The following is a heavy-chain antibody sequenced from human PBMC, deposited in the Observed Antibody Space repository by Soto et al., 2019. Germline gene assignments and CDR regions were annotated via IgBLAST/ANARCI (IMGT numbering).Heavy chain of an antibody. D-gene: IGHD3-10*01. CDR2: ISAYNGNT. Sequence: ASVKVSCKASGYTFTSYGISWVRQAPGQGLEWMGWISAYNGNTNYAQKLQGRVTMTTDTSTSTAYMELRSLRSDDTAVYYCARGKHYGSGGEESDYWGQGTLVTVSS. CDR3: ARGKHYGSGGEESDY. CDR1: GYTFTSYG. V-gene: IGHV1-18*01. J-gene: IGHJ4*02.